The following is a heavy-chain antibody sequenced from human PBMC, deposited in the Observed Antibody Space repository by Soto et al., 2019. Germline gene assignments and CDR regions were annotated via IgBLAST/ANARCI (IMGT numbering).Heavy chain of an antibody. V-gene: IGHV3-43*01. CDR1: GFTLDDSA. CDR2: IRWDGDAT. D-gene: IGHD5-18*01. Sequence: EVYLEESGGAVVQPGGSLRLSCAASGFTLDDSAMHWVRQTPGKGLEWVSLIRWDGDATYYADSVKGRFTISRDNSKNSLYLQMSSLRLEDTGLYYCGKDSRVRGYSEIENWGQGTLVTVSS. CDR3: GKDSRVRGYSEIEN. J-gene: IGHJ4*02.